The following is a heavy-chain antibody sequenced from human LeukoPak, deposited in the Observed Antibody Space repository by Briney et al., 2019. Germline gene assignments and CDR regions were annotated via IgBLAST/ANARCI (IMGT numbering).Heavy chain of an antibody. CDR2: INSDGSNT. CDR1: GFIFSSYW. CDR3: AREVGTLDY. D-gene: IGHD5-12*01. V-gene: IGHV3-74*01. J-gene: IGHJ4*02. Sequence: GGSLRLSCAASGFIFSSYWMHWVRQAPGKGLVWVSRINSDGSNTRYVDSVKGRFTISRDNAKNTLYLHMNSLRAEDTAVYYCAREVGTLDYWGQGTLVTVSS.